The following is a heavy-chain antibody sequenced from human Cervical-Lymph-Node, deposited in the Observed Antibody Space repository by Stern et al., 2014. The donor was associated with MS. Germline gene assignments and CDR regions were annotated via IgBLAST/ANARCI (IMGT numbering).Heavy chain of an antibody. Sequence: QVTLKESGPVLVKPTETLTLTCIVSGFSLSTARLGVSWIRQPPGKALEWLAHIFSNDETSYSASLKTRLTISKDTSKSQVVLTMTNVDPVDTATYYCARGGRLRLGSLDFDYWGQGTLVTVSS. CDR2: IFSNDET. D-gene: IGHD5-12*01. V-gene: IGHV2-26*01. J-gene: IGHJ4*02. CDR3: ARGGRLRLGSLDFDY. CDR1: GFSLSTARLG.